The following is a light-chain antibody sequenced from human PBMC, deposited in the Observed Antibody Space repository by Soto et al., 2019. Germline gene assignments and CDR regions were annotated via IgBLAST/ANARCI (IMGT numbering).Light chain of an antibody. CDR1: QIISGA. J-gene: IGKJ1*01. Sequence: EIVMTQSPATLSVSPGGRATLSCRASQIISGALAWYQQKPGQAPRLLIYGASTRATSFPARFSGSGSGTDFTLTISSLQSEDFAVYYCQQYNNWPWTFGQGTKVEIK. CDR2: GAS. CDR3: QQYNNWPWT. V-gene: IGKV3-15*01.